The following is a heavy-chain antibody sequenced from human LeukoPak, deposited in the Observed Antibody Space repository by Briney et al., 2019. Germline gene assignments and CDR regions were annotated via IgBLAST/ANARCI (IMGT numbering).Heavy chain of an antibody. Sequence: GGSLTLSCTVSGFTVSSNSMSWVRQAPGQGLEWVSFIYSGGNTHYSDSVKGRFTISRDNSKNTLYLQMNSPRADDTAVYYCARRAGEYSHPYDYWGQGTLVTVSS. V-gene: IGHV3-53*01. D-gene: IGHD4-17*01. J-gene: IGHJ4*02. CDR2: IYSGGNT. CDR3: ARRAGEYSHPYDY. CDR1: GFTVSSNS.